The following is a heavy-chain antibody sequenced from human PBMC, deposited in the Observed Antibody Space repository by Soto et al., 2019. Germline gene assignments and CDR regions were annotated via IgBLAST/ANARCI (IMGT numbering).Heavy chain of an antibody. CDR2: ISAYSGNT. V-gene: IGHV1-18*01. Sequence: GASVKVSCKASGYTFTSYGISWVRQAPGQGLEWMGWISAYSGNTNYAQKLQGRVTMTTDTSTSTAYMELRSLRSDDTAVYYCARESPFIAVAGQRGYWYFGLWGRGTLVTVSS. CDR3: ARESPFIAVAGQRGYWYFGL. D-gene: IGHD6-19*01. J-gene: IGHJ2*01. CDR1: GYTFTSYG.